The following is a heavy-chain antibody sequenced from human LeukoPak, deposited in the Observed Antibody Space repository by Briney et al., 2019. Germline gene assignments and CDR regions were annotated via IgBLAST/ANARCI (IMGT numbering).Heavy chain of an antibody. Sequence: PSETLSLTCTVSGGSISSSSYYWGWIRQPPGKGLEWIGSIYYSGSTYYNPSLKSRVTISVDTSKNQFSLKLSSVTAADTAVYYCTRKRGYCSGGSCLNWFDPWGQGTLVTVSS. V-gene: IGHV4-39*07. CDR1: GGSISSSSYY. J-gene: IGHJ5*02. D-gene: IGHD2-15*01. CDR2: IYYSGST. CDR3: TRKRGYCSGGSCLNWFDP.